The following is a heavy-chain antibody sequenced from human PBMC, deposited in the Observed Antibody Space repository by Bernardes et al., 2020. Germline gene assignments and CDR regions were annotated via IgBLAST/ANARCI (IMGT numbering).Heavy chain of an antibody. CDR3: AKDPGGPRGQTIDY. V-gene: IGHV3-23*01. J-gene: IGHJ4*02. CDR2: ISGSGGST. D-gene: IGHD3-10*01. CDR1: GFTFSSYA. Sequence: GGSLRLSCAASGFTFSSYAMSWVRQAPGTGLEWVSAISGSGGSTYYADSVKGRFTISRDNSKNTLYLQMNSLRAEDTAVYYCAKDPGGPRGQTIDYLGPGTLVIVSS.